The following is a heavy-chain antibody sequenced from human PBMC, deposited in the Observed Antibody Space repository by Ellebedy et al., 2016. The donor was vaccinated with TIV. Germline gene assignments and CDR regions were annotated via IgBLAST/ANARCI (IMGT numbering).Heavy chain of an antibody. CDR1: GFYFDRYE. Sequence: GESLKISXAASGFYFDRYEMQWVRQAPGKGLEWVAAISFDETNKNYAESVKGRFTISRDNEKNFLYLQMSSLRVQDTAFYYCVSGRYGTGSQSYYFDKWGRGTLVTVSS. J-gene: IGHJ4*01. CDR2: ISFDETNK. V-gene: IGHV3-30*06. D-gene: IGHD3-10*01. CDR3: VSGRYGTGSQSYYFDK.